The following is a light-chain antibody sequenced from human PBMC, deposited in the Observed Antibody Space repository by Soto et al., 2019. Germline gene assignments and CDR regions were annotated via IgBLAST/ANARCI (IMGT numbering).Light chain of an antibody. CDR3: QQYNSYSWT. J-gene: IGKJ1*01. CDR1: QSISYW. V-gene: IGKV1-5*01. CDR2: DAS. Sequence: DIQITPAPSTVSASVGDSVTITCRASQSISYWLAWYQQKPGKAPTLMIYDASTLESGVPSRFSGSGFGTDFTLNISTLKPEDFGTYYCQQYNSYSWTFGQGTKVDIK.